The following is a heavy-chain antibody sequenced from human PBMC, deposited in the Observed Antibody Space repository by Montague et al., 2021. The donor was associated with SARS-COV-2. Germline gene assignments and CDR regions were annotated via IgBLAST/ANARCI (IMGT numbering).Heavy chain of an antibody. CDR3: ARGDGVVVAAPYI. CDR2: MYDSGST. V-gene: IGHV4-31*03. J-gene: IGHJ3*02. Sequence: TLSLTCTVSGGSISNGGYYCSWIRQHTGKDLEWIGYMYDSGSTYYNPSLTSRVTMSLDTSKNQFSLKLSSVTAADTAVYYCARGDGVVVAAPYIWGQGTMVTVSS. CDR1: GGSISNGGYY. D-gene: IGHD2-15*01.